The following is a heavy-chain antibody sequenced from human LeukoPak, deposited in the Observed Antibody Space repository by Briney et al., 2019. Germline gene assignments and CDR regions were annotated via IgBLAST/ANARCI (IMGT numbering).Heavy chain of an antibody. CDR1: GYTFTSYY. V-gene: IGHV1-46*01. D-gene: IGHD6-13*01. Sequence: ASVKVSCKASGYTFTSYYMHWVRQAPGQGLEWMGIINPIGGSTSYAQKFQGRVTMTRDTSTSTVYMELSSLRSEDTAVYYCAREGVAATGLDYWGQGTLVTVSS. CDR3: AREGVAATGLDY. J-gene: IGHJ4*02. CDR2: INPIGGST.